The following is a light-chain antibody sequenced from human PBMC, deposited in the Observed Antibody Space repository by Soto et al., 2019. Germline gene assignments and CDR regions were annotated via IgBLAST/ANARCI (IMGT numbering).Light chain of an antibody. CDR1: QSVSSSY. V-gene: IGKV3-20*01. J-gene: IGKJ2*01. CDR3: QQYGSSPRT. CDR2: GAS. Sequence: EIVLTQSPGTLSLSPGERATLSCRASQSVSSSYLAWYQQKPGQAPRLLIYGASSRATGIPDRFSGSGSGTVFTLSISRLEPEDLAVYYCQQYGSSPRTFGQGTQLEIK.